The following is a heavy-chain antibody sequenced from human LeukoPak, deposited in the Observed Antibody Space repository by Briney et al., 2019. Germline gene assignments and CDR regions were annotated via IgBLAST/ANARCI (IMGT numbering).Heavy chain of an antibody. CDR1: GYTISSYG. Sequence: ASVRLSCKASGYTISSYGINWVRQAPGQGLEWMGWISAYNGNTNYAQKLQGRVTMTTDTSTSTTYMELRSLRSDDTAVYYCARDLEYYYGSGSYYFDYWGQGTLVTVSS. V-gene: IGHV1-18*01. CDR2: ISAYNGNT. D-gene: IGHD3-10*01. J-gene: IGHJ4*02. CDR3: ARDLEYYYGSGSYYFDY.